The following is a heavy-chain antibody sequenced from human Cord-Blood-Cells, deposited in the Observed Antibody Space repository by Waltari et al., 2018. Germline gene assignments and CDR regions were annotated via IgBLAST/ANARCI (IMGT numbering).Heavy chain of an antibody. Sequence: QVQLQQWGAGLLKPSETLSLTCAVYGGSFSGYYWSWIRQPPGKGLEGIGEINHSGSTNYNPSLKSRVTISVDTSKNQFSLKLSSVTAADTAVYYCATGSSWPKKGFDYWGQGTLVTVSS. CDR2: INHSGST. CDR1: GGSFSGYY. CDR3: ATGSSWPKKGFDY. D-gene: IGHD6-13*01. J-gene: IGHJ4*02. V-gene: IGHV4-34*01.